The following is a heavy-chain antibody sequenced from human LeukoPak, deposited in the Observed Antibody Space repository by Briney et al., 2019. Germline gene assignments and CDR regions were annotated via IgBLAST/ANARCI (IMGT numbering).Heavy chain of an antibody. CDR1: GFTFSSYE. V-gene: IGHV3-30*04. Sequence: PGGSLRLSCAASGFTFSSYEMNWVRQAPGKGLEWVAVISYDGSNKYYADSVKGRFTISRDNAKNSLYLQMNSLRAEDTAVYYCARAEMGEIWFGEFYYFDYWGQGTLVTVSS. D-gene: IGHD3-10*01. CDR2: ISYDGSNK. J-gene: IGHJ4*02. CDR3: ARAEMGEIWFGEFYYFDY.